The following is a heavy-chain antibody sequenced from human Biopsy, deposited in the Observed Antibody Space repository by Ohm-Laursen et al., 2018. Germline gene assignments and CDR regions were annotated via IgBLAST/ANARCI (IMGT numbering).Heavy chain of an antibody. CDR3: ARPMSRVVAYGMDV. CDR2: TGGSGGGT. CDR1: GLRFSMYA. J-gene: IGHJ6*02. D-gene: IGHD2-15*01. V-gene: IGHV3-23*01. Sequence: SLRLSCAASGLRFSMYAMSWVRQAPGKGLEWVSATGGSGGGTYYADSVKGRSTISRDDSKNTVYLQMNSLRVEDRAVYYCARPMSRVVAYGMDVWGQGTTVTVSS.